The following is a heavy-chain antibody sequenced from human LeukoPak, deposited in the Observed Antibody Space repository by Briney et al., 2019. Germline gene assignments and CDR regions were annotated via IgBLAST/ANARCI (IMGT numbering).Heavy chain of an antibody. V-gene: IGHV3-15*01. CDR1: GFSFTDAW. CDR3: AKRGYYYDSSGYYSRTYFDY. CDR2: IKSKTDGGTT. J-gene: IGHJ4*02. D-gene: IGHD3-22*01. Sequence: GGSLRLSCAASGFSFTDAWMNWVRQAPGKGLEWVGRIKSKTDGGTTDYAAPVKGRFTISRDDSKNTLYLQMNSLRAEDTAVYYCAKRGYYYDSSGYYSRTYFDYWGQGTLVIVSS.